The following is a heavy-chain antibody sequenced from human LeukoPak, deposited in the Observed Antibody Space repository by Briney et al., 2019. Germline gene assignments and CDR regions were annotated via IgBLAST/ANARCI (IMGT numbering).Heavy chain of an antibody. CDR2: MNTNSAGT. J-gene: IGHJ4*02. CDR1: GYTFTGYY. CDR3: ARGITTGAPY. V-gene: IGHV1-2*02. Sequence: ASVKVSCKASGYTFTGYYMHWVRQAPGQGLEWMGWMNTNSAGTNYAHNFQGRVTMTRDTSTNTAYMDLSSLRSDDTAVYYCARGITTGAPYWGQGTLVTVSS. D-gene: IGHD1-1*01.